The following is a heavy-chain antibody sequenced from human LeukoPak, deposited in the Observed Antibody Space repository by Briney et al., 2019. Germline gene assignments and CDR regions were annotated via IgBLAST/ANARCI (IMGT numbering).Heavy chain of an antibody. D-gene: IGHD4-23*01. CDR1: GFTFSSYS. V-gene: IGHV3-21*01. CDR3: ARVYGGTGAAFDY. Sequence: PGGSLRLSCAASGFTFSSYSMNWVRQAPGKGLEWVSSISSSSSYIYYADSVKGRFTISRDNAKSSLYLDMTNLRAEDTAVYYCARVYGGTGAAFDYWGQGTLLTVSS. CDR2: ISSSSSYI. J-gene: IGHJ4*02.